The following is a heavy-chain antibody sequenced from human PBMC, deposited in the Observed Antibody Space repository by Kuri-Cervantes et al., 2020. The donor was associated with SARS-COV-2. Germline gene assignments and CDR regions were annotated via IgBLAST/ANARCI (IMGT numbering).Heavy chain of an antibody. CDR1: ETTFPNYD. V-gene: IGHV1-8*01. J-gene: IGHJ4*02. CDR3: YCAPKEGFDS. CDR2: VETNSGNT. D-gene: IGHD2-21*01. Sequence: ASVKVSCKAPETTFPNYDINWVRQATGQRLEWMGMVETNSGNTLYAQIFQGRVTMTRDTSTSTVYLELSSLTSEDTAIYYCYCAPKEGFDSWGQGTLVTVSS.